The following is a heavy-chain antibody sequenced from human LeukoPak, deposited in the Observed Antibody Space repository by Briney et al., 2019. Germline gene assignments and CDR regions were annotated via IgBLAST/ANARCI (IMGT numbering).Heavy chain of an antibody. D-gene: IGHD3-10*01. J-gene: IGHJ6*02. CDR3: ARDLSAGDYYYGMDV. V-gene: IGHV1-2*04. Sequence: ASVKVSCKASGGTFSSYAISWVRQAPGQGLEWMGWINPNSGGTNYAQKFQGWVTMTRDTSISTAYMELSRLRSDDTAVYYCARDLSAGDYYYGMDVWGQGTTVTVSS. CDR1: GGTFSSYA. CDR2: INPNSGGT.